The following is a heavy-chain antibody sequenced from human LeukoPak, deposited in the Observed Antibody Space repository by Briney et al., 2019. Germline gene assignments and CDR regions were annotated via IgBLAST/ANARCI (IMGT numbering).Heavy chain of an antibody. Sequence: GRSLRLSCAASGFTFSSYGMHWVRQAPGKGLEWVAVISYDGSNKYYADSVKGRFTISRDNSKNTLYLQMNSLRAEDTAVYYCAKESEGAVVITYFDYWGQGTLVTVSS. D-gene: IGHD3-22*01. J-gene: IGHJ4*02. CDR1: GFTFSSYG. V-gene: IGHV3-30*18. CDR3: AKESEGAVVITYFDY. CDR2: ISYDGSNK.